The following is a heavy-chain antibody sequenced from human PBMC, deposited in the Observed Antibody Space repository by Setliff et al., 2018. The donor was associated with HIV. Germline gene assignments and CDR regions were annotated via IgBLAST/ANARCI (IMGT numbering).Heavy chain of an antibody. CDR3: ARAGSAGRLRAIDS. V-gene: IGHV4-61*01. J-gene: IGHJ4*02. CDR2: IHYSGHT. D-gene: IGHD6-13*01. Sequence: PSETLSLTCTVSGSNVNSDSYYWTWIRQPPGKGLEWIGRIHYSGHTDYNPSLKSRLLISIDSSKKQFSLRLSSVTAADTAMYYCARAGSAGRLRAIDSRAQGTLVTVSS. CDR1: GSNVNSDSYY.